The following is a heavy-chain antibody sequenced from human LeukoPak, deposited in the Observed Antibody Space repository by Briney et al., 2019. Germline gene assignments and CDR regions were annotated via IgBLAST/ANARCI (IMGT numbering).Heavy chain of an antibody. V-gene: IGHV4-59*01. J-gene: IGHJ3*02. Sequence: SETLSLTCTVSGGSISSYYWSWIRQPPGKGLEWIGYIYYSGSTNYNPSLKSRVTISVDTSKNQFSLKLSSVTAADTAVYYCARANGDYSPGAFDIWGQGTMVTVSS. CDR3: ARANGDYSPGAFDI. D-gene: IGHD4-17*01. CDR1: GGSISSYY. CDR2: IYYSGST.